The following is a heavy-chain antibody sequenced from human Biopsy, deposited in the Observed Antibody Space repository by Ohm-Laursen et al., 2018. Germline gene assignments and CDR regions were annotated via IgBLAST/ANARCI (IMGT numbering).Heavy chain of an antibody. D-gene: IGHD3-22*01. V-gene: IGHV4-39*07. CDR3: ARESDSSGYYYRDY. J-gene: IGHJ4*02. Sequence: TLSLTCTVSGDSVSSGSFYWSWIRQPPGKGLEWIGEINHSGSTNYNPSLKSRVTISLDTSKNQLSLKLSSVTAADTAVYYCARESDSSGYYYRDYWGQGTLVTVSS. CDR1: GDSVSSGSFY. CDR2: INHSGST.